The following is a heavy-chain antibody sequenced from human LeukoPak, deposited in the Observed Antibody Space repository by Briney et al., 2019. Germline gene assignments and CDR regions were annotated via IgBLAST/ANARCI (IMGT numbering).Heavy chain of an antibody. CDR1: GLTFSSYW. V-gene: IGHV3-74*01. CDR3: AAENYHDSRESH. D-gene: IGHD3-22*01. J-gene: IGHJ4*02. CDR2: MNSDGSNR. Sequence: GGSLRLSCAASGLTFSSYWMHWVRQAPGKGLVWVSRMNSDGSNRGYADSVKGRFTISRDNAKNTLYLQMNSLRAEDTAVYYCAAENYHDSRESHWGQGTLVTV.